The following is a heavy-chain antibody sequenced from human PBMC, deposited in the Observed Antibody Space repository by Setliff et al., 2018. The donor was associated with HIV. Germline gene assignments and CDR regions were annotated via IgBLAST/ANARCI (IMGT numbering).Heavy chain of an antibody. D-gene: IGHD3-10*01. Sequence: PSETLSLTCAVSGGSISSRNWWSWVRQPPGKGLEWIGEIYHSGSTNYNPSLKSRVTLSVDTSKNSFSLNLTSVTAADTAVYFCARARGPPLPVLDLWGQGTLVTVS. CDR2: IYHSGST. V-gene: IGHV4-4*02. CDR1: GGSISSRNW. J-gene: IGHJ5*02. CDR3: ARARGPPLPVLDL.